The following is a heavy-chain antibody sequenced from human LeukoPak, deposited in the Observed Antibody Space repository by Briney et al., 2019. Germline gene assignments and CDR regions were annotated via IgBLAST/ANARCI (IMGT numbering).Heavy chain of an antibody. D-gene: IGHD2-15*01. CDR3: ARGSVGYCSGGSCYSANDY. CDR2: IIPIFGTA. J-gene: IGHJ4*02. V-gene: IGHV1-69*01. Sequence: GASVKVSCKASGGTFSSYAISWVRQAPGQGLEWMGGIIPIFGTANYAQKFQGRVTITADESTSTAHMELSSLRSEDTAVYYCARGSVGYCSGGSCYSANDYWGQGTLVTVSS. CDR1: GGTFSSYA.